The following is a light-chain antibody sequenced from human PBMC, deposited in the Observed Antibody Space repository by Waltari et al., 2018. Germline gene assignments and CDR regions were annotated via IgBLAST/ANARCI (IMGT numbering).Light chain of an antibody. CDR1: SSDSGGYEF. Sequence: SALTQPDSVSGSPGQSITISCSGISSDSGGYEFVSWYQQHPGKAPKVIIYDVDNRPAGVSISFAGSKSGRSASLTISGLQAEDEADYYCSSFTSSTSGVFGGGPKVTVL. V-gene: IGLV2-14*03. J-gene: IGLJ3*02. CDR2: DVD. CDR3: SSFTSSTSGV.